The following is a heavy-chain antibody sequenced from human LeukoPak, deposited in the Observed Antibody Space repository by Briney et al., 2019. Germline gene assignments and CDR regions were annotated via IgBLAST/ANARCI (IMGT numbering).Heavy chain of an antibody. D-gene: IGHD2-2*01. CDR1: GFAFSSYS. CDR2: IGGSDGNT. CDR3: AKDRSCTSTSCYGIIDY. J-gene: IGHJ4*02. V-gene: IGHV3-23*01. Sequence: PGGSLRLSCAASGFAFSSYSMSWVRQTPGKGLEWVSVIGGSDGNTIYADSVKGRFTISRDNSKNTLYLQMNSLRAEDTAVYYCAKDRSCTSTSCYGIIDYWGQGTQVTVSS.